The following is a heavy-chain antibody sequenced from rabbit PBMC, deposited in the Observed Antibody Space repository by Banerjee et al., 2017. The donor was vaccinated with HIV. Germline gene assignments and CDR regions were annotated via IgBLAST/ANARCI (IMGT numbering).Heavy chain of an antibody. V-gene: IGHV1S7*01. CDR1: GFDVSSYY. CDR2: INVGRDSL. D-gene: IGHD8-1*01. J-gene: IGHJ4*01. Sequence: QLKETGGGLVQPGGSLTLSCKASGFDVSSYYMSWVRQAPGKGLEWIGIINVGRDSLDYASGVNGRFTISSDNAQNTINLQMNSLTAADTATYFCARGHAGSNYYKGWNFFDLWGPGTLVTVS. CDR3: ARGHAGSNYYKGWNFFDL.